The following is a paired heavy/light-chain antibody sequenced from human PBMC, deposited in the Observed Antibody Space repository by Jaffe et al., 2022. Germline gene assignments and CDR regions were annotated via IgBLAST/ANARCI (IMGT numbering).Light chain of an antibody. J-gene: IGKJ5*01. Sequence: AIRMTQSPSSLSASTGDRVTITCRASQGISSYLAWYQQKPGKAPKLLIYAASTLQSGVPSRFSGSGSGTDFTLTISCLQSEDFATYYCQQYYSYPQITFGQGTRLEIK. CDR1: QGISSY. V-gene: IGKV1-8*01. CDR2: AAS. CDR3: QQYYSYPQIT.
Heavy chain of an antibody. CDR3: ARVGDYYGSGLPWENKFDY. J-gene: IGHJ4*02. CDR2: ISSSSSTI. V-gene: IGHV3-48*01. CDR1: GFTFSSYS. Sequence: EVQLVESGGGLVQPGGSLRLSCAASGFTFSSYSMNWVRQAPGKGLEWVSYISSSSSTIYYADSVKGRFTISRDNAKNSLYLQMNSLRAEDTAVYYCARVGDYYGSGLPWENKFDYWGQGTLVTVSS. D-gene: IGHD3-10*01.